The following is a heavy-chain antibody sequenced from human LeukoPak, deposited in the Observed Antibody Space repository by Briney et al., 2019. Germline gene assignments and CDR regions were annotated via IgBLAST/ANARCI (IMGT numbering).Heavy chain of an antibody. V-gene: IGHV3-7*01. CDR1: GFAISSSW. CDR2: IKQDGGEK. CDR3: AREPGLGYAFDI. Sequence: GGSLRLSCVVSGFAISSSWMTWVRQAPGKGLEWVANIKQDGGEKHYVDSVRGRFTISRDNAKDSLYLQMNSLRPEDAAVYYCAREPGLGYAFDIWGQGTMVTVSS. D-gene: IGHD3-10*01. J-gene: IGHJ3*02.